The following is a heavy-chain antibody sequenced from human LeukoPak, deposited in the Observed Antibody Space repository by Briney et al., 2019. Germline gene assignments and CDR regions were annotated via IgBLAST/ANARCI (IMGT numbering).Heavy chain of an antibody. J-gene: IGHJ3*02. D-gene: IGHD4-17*01. CDR2: INHSEST. V-gene: IGHV4-34*01. CDR1: GGSFSGYY. CDR3: ARFPDTVTTYGAFDI. Sequence: KPSETLSLTCAVYGGSFSGYYWSWIRQPPGKGLEWIGEINHSESTNYNPSLKSRVTISVDTSKNQFSLKLSSVTAADTAVYYCARFPDTVTTYGAFDIWGQGTMVTVSS.